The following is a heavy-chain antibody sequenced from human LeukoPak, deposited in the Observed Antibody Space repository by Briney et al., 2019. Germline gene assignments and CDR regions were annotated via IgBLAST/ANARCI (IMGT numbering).Heavy chain of an antibody. CDR3: AKYTAGMYYFDY. Sequence: ASVKVSCKASGYTFTGYYIHWVRQAPGQGLEWMGWINPNSGGTNYALKFQGRVTMTRDTSISTAYMELSRLRSDDTAVYYCAKYTAGMYYFDYWGQGTLVTVSS. V-gene: IGHV1-2*02. J-gene: IGHJ4*02. CDR1: GYTFTGYY. CDR2: INPNSGGT. D-gene: IGHD6-19*01.